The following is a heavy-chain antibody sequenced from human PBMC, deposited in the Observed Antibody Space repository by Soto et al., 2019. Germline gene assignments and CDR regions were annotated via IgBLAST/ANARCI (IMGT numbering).Heavy chain of an antibody. J-gene: IGHJ6*02. V-gene: IGHV1-69*13. D-gene: IGHD3-3*01. Sequence: SVKVSCKASGGTFSRYSISWVRQAPGHGLEWMGGIIPIFGTANYAQKFQGRVTITADESTSTAYMELSSLRSEDTAVYYCARRRDTIFGVVVYYYYGMDVWGQGTTVTVSS. CDR1: GGTFSRYS. CDR2: IIPIFGTA. CDR3: ARRRDTIFGVVVYYYYGMDV.